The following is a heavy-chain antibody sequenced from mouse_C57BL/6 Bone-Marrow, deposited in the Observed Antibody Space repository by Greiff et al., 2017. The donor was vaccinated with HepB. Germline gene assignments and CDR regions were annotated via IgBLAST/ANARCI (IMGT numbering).Heavy chain of an antibody. Sequence: EVKLQQSGAELVRPGASVKLSCTASGFNIKDDYMHWVKQRPEQGLEWIGWIDPANGDTEYASKFQGKATITADTSSNTAYLQLSSLTSEDTAVYYCTSYYYGSSYFDYWGQGTTLTVSS. CDR3: TSYYYGSSYFDY. D-gene: IGHD1-1*01. CDR2: IDPANGDT. CDR1: GFNIKDDY. V-gene: IGHV14-4*01. J-gene: IGHJ2*01.